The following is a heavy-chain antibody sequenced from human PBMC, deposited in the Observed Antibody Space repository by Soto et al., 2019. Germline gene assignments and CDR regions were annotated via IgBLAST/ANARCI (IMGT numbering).Heavy chain of an antibody. D-gene: IGHD2-2*01. J-gene: IGHJ4*02. CDR1: GFTFSDYY. Sequence: GGSLRLSCAASGFTFSDYYMSWIRQAPGKGLEWVSYISSSGSTIYYADSVKGRFTISRDNAKNSLYLQMNSLRAEDTAVYYCARESYCSSTSCYPDFDYWGQGTLVTVSS. CDR3: ARESYCSSTSCYPDFDY. CDR2: ISSSGSTI. V-gene: IGHV3-11*01.